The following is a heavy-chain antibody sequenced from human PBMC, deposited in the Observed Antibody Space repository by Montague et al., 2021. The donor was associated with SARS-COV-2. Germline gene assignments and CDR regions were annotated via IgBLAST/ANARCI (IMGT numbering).Heavy chain of an antibody. CDR3: ARDIAVAGLFDY. J-gene: IGHJ4*02. CDR2: ISISGST. V-gene: IGHV4-61*02. D-gene: IGHD6-19*01. CDR1: GGSISSGSYY. Sequence: TLSLTCTVSGGSISSGSYYWSWIRQPAGKGLEWIGRISISGSTTYNPSLKSRVTISVDTPKNQFSLKLSSVTAADTAVYYCARDIAVAGLFDYWGQGTLVTGSS.